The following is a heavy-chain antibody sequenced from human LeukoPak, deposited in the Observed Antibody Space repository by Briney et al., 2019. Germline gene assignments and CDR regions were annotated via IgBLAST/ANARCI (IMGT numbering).Heavy chain of an antibody. V-gene: IGHV3-23*01. Sequence: GGSLRLSCAASGFTLRGYGMHWVRQAPGKGLEWVSAISGSGGSTYYADSVKGRFTISRDNSKNTLYLQMNSLRAEDTAVYYCAKDPSVVAVAVTSLDYWGQGTLVTVSS. D-gene: IGHD6-19*01. CDR1: GFTLRGYG. CDR3: AKDPSVVAVAVTSLDY. CDR2: ISGSGGST. J-gene: IGHJ4*02.